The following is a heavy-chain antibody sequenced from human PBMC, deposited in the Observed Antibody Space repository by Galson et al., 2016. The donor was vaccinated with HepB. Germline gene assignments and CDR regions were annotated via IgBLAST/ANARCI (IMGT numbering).Heavy chain of an antibody. V-gene: IGHV3-30*18. Sequence: SLRLSCAASGFTFSQRGMHWVRQAPGKGLEWVAADSMDGRRKFYADSGKGRFTISRDNSNNMPFLQMSSLGVDDTAVYNCAKRHEYCPPVGCSVDYWGQGTLVSVSS. CDR3: AKRHEYCPPVGCSVDY. J-gene: IGHJ4*02. D-gene: IGHD2/OR15-2a*01. CDR1: GFTFSQRG. CDR2: DSMDGRRK.